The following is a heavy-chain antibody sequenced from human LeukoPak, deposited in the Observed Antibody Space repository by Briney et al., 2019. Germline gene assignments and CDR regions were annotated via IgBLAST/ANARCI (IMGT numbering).Heavy chain of an antibody. Sequence: GGSLRLSCVASGFTFSSYAMSWVRQAPGKGLEWVSAISSSGGSTYYADSVKGRFTISRDNSKNTLYLQMNSLRAEDTAVYYCARVISAVSGGRAFDIWGQGTMVTVSS. CDR1: GFTFSSYA. V-gene: IGHV3-23*01. CDR3: ARVISAVSGGRAFDI. J-gene: IGHJ3*02. CDR2: ISSSGGST. D-gene: IGHD6-19*01.